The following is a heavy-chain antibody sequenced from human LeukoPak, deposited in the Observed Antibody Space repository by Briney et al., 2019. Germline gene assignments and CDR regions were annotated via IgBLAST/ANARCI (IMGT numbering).Heavy chain of an antibody. J-gene: IGHJ4*02. D-gene: IGHD3-9*01. CDR2: ISSSSSYI. Sequence: PGGSLRLSCAASVFTFSSYSMNWVRQAPGKGLEWVSSISSSSSYIYYADSVKGRFTISRDNAKNSLYLQMNSLRAEDTAVYYCARENYDILTGPLDYWGQGTLVTVSS. CDR3: ARENYDILTGPLDY. CDR1: VFTFSSYS. V-gene: IGHV3-21*01.